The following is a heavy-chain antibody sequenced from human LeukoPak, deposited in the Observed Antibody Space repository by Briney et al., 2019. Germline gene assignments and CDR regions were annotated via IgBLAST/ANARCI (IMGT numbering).Heavy chain of an antibody. CDR3: ASYYDSSGAPFDY. V-gene: IGHV1-69*05. J-gene: IGHJ4*02. CDR1: GGTFSSYA. Sequence: SVKVSCKASGGTFSSYAISWVRQAPGQGLEWMGGIIPIFGTANYVQKFQGRVTITTDESTSTAYMELSSLRSEDTAVYYCASYYDSSGAPFDYWGQGTLVTVSS. D-gene: IGHD3-22*01. CDR2: IIPIFGTA.